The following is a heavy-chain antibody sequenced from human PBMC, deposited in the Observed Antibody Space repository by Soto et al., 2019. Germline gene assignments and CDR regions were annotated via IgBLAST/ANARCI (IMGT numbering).Heavy chain of an antibody. CDR3: ASPTPYGNWFDP. D-gene: IGHD4-17*01. J-gene: IGHJ5*02. CDR2: INHSGST. Sequence: SETLSLTCAVYGGSFSGYYWSWIRQPPGKGLEWIGEINHSGSTNYNPSLKSRVTISVDTSKTQFSLKLSSVTAADTAVYYCASPTPYGNWFDPWGQGTLVTVSS. V-gene: IGHV4-34*01. CDR1: GGSFSGYY.